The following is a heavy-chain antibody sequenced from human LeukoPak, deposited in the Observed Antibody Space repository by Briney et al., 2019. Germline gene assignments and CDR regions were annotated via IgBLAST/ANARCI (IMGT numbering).Heavy chain of an antibody. Sequence: PSETLSLICTVSGGSISSYFWSWIRQPPGKGLEWIGYIYYSGSTKYNPSLKSRVTISVDTSKNQFSLKLSSVTAADTAVYYCARVTGSFRWGYYFDYWGQGTLVTVSS. D-gene: IGHD3-16*01. CDR3: ARVTGSFRWGYYFDY. V-gene: IGHV4-59*08. CDR2: IYYSGST. J-gene: IGHJ4*02. CDR1: GGSISSYF.